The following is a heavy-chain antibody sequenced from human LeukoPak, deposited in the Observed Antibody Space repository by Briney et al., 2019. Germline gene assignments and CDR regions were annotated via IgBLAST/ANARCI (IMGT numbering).Heavy chain of an antibody. J-gene: IGHJ4*02. CDR1: GLSFDDHA. V-gene: IGHV3-9*03. CDR2: ISWNSGSI. D-gene: IGHD1-26*01. Sequence: PGRSLRLSCAASGLSFDDHAMHWVRQAPGKGLEWVSGISWNSGSIGYADSVKGRFTISRDNAKNFLYLQMDSLKTEDMALYYCAKAWSGSYFPFDYWGQGTPVTVSS. CDR3: AKAWSGSYFPFDY.